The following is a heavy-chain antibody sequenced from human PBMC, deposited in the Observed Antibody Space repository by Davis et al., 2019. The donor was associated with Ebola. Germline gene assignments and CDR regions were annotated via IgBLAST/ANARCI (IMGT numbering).Heavy chain of an antibody. V-gene: IGHV4-34*01. D-gene: IGHD2-15*01. CDR3: ARSCSVSCSSFDS. CDR1: GGSFSGYY. Sequence: MPSETLSLTCAVYGGSFSGYYWSWIRQPPGKGLEWTGEINHSGSTNYNPSLKSRVTISVDTSKNQFSLKLTPVTAADTAVYYCARSCSVSCSSFDSWGQGTPVTVSS. CDR2: INHSGST. J-gene: IGHJ4*02.